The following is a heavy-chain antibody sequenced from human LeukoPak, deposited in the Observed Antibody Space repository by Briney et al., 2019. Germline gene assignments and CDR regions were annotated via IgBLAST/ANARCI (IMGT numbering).Heavy chain of an antibody. CDR2: INHSGST. Sequence: SETLSLTCAVYGGSFSGYYWSWIRQPPGKGLEWIGEINHSGSTNYNPSLKSRVTISVDTSKNQFSLKLSSVTAADTAVYYCARGRGQWLVGRYFDYWGQGTLVTVSS. V-gene: IGHV4-34*01. J-gene: IGHJ4*02. CDR3: ARGRGQWLVGRYFDY. CDR1: GGSFSGYY. D-gene: IGHD6-19*01.